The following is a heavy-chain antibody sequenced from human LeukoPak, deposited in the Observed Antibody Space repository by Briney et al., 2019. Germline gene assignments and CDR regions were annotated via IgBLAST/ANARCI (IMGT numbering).Heavy chain of an antibody. D-gene: IGHD4-17*01. J-gene: IGHJ6*02. CDR3: ARHGDYYYGMDV. Sequence: ASVTVSCKASGGTFSSYAISWVRQAPGQGLEWMGWISAYNGNTNYAQKLQGRVTMTTDTSTSTAYMELRSLRSDDTAVYYCARHGDYYYGMDVWGQGTTVTVSS. CDR1: GGTFSSYA. CDR2: ISAYNGNT. V-gene: IGHV1-18*01.